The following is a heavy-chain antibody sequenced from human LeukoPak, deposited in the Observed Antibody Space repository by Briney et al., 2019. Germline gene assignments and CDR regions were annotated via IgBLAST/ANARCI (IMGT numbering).Heavy chain of an antibody. CDR2: IYHTGAT. D-gene: IGHD3-9*01. CDR1: GASITSGGYS. J-gene: IGHJ4*02. CDR3: ARETPLRYFDP. V-gene: IGHV4-30-2*01. Sequence: SQTLSLTCAVSGASITSGGYSWNWIRQPPGKGLEWIGFIYHTGATHYNPSLESRVTISLDGSKNQFSLNLSSATAADTAVYYCARETPLRYFDPWGQGTLVTVSS.